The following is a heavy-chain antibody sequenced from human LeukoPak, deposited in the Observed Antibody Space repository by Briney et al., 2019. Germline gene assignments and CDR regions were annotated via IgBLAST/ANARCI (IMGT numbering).Heavy chain of an antibody. J-gene: IGHJ4*02. V-gene: IGHV3-48*03. Sequence: PGGSLRLSCAASGFTFSSYEMNWVRQAPGKGLEWVSYISSSGSTIYYADSVKGRFTISRDNAKNSLYLQMNSLRAEDTAVYYCASSLGYCTNGVCYSRFFDYWGQGTLVTVSS. CDR1: GFTFSSYE. CDR2: ISSSGSTI. D-gene: IGHD2-8*01. CDR3: ASSLGYCTNGVCYSRFFDY.